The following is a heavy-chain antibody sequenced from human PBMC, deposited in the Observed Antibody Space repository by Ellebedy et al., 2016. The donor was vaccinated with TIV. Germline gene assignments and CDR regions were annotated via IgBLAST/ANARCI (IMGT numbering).Heavy chain of an antibody. Sequence: GEALKISCAASGFTLSNYAVNWVRQAPGKGLEWVSEMSDNAERTFYADSVKGRFVTARDTSKNSVYLQMNCLSIEDTAVYYCAVDGHSSTGRRGGYWGRGALVTVSS. D-gene: IGHD2-2*01. CDR3: AVDGHSSTGRRGGY. J-gene: IGHJ4*02. CDR1: GFTLSNYA. CDR2: MSDNAERT. V-gene: IGHV3-23*01.